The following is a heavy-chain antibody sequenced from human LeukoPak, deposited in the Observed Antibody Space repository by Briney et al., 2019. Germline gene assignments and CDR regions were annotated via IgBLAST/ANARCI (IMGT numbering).Heavy chain of an antibody. Sequence: SETLSLTCTVSGGSMSYYYWSWIRQPPGKGLEGIGYIYFTGSTNYNPSLRSRVTISVDTSKNQFSLKLSSVTAADTAVYYCARYMVRGGFYFDYWGQGSLVTVSS. CDR3: ARYMVRGGFYFDY. V-gene: IGHV4-59*01. CDR1: GGSMSYYY. CDR2: IYFTGST. D-gene: IGHD3-10*01. J-gene: IGHJ4*02.